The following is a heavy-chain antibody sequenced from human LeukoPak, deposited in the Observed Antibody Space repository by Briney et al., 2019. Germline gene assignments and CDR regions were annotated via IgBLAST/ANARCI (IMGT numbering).Heavy chain of an antibody. V-gene: IGHV4-34*01. CDR2: INHSGST. J-gene: IGHJ4*02. CDR3: ARTGYSSGWYLFDY. Sequence: PSETLSLTCAVYGGSFSGYYWSWIRQPPGKGLEWIGEINHSGSTNYNPSLKSRVTISVDTSKNQFSLKLSSVTAADTAVYYCARTGYSSGWYLFDYWGQGTLVTVSS. CDR1: GGSFSGYY. D-gene: IGHD6-19*01.